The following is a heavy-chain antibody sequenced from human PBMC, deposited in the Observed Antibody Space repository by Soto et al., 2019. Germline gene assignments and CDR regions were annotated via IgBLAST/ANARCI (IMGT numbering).Heavy chain of an antibody. D-gene: IGHD2-15*01. CDR3: ARASVIIALVAATSCGCFDA. CDR1: GFTFSAYA. V-gene: IGHV3-30*04. CDR2: ISYDGSKE. J-gene: IGHJ5*02. Sequence: QVQLVESGGGVVQPGRSLRLSCAASGFTFSAYAMHWVRQAPGRGLEWVAVISYDGSKEYYADSVKGRFTISRDNFQNTLSLRRNSLKTEDTAISSSARASVIIALVAATSCGCFDAWGQGTLVTVSS.